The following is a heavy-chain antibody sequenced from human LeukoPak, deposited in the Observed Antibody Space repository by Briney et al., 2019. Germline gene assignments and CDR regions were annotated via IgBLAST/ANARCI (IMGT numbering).Heavy chain of an antibody. V-gene: IGHV4-31*03. J-gene: IGHJ5*02. Sequence: SETLSLTCTVSGRSISSGGYYWSWIRQHPGKGLEWIGYIYYSGSTYYNPSLKSRVTISVDTSKNQFSLKLSSVTAADTAVYYCARDARGTGSNVWGSYRLDWFDPWGQGTLVTVSS. CDR3: ARDARGTGSNVWGSYRLDWFDP. CDR2: IYYSGST. D-gene: IGHD3-16*01. CDR1: GRSISSGGYY.